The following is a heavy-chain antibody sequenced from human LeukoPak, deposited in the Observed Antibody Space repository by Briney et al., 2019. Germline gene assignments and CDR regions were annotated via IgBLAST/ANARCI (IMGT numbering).Heavy chain of an antibody. J-gene: IGHJ6*02. D-gene: IGHD6-19*01. Sequence: PSETLSLTCAVYGGSFSGYYWSWIRQPPGKGLEWIGYIYYSGSTYYNPSLKSRVTVSVDTSKNQFSLKLSSVTAADTAVYYCAIWLVPTDGMDVWGQGTTVTVSS. CDR2: IYYSGST. V-gene: IGHV4-34*01. CDR1: GGSFSGYY. CDR3: AIWLVPTDGMDV.